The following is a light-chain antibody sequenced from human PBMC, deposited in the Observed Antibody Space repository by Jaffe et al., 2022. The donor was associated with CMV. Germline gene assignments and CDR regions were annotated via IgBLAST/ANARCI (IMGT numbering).Light chain of an antibody. Sequence: DIQMTQSPSSLSASIGDRVTITCRASQNINNYLNWYQHKPGKAPKLLIYTASSLESGVPSRFSGGASGTDFTLTISNLQPEDFATYYCQQTYSTHITFGQGTRLEIK. V-gene: IGKV1-39*01. J-gene: IGKJ5*01. CDR1: QNINNY. CDR2: TAS. CDR3: QQTYSTHIT.